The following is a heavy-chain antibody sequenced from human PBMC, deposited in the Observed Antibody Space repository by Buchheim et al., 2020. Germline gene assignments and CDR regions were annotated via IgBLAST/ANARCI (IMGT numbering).Heavy chain of an antibody. V-gene: IGHV4-39*01. Sequence: QLQLQASGPGLVKPSETLSLTCTVSGGSISSGRYYWGWIRQSPGKGLEWIAIIGHTGDTYYNPSLQSRVTISVDTSKNQFSLKLSSVTAADTAVYYCARHRTVTGSSLSDYWGQGTL. CDR3: ARHRTVTGSSLSDY. J-gene: IGHJ4*02. CDR2: IGHTGDT. CDR1: GGSISSGRYY. D-gene: IGHD1-26*01.